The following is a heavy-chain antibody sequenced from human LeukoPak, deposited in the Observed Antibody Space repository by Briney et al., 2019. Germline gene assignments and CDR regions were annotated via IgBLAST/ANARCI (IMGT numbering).Heavy chain of an antibody. V-gene: IGHV3-30-3*01. CDR2: ISYDGSNK. Sequence: GGSLRLSCAASGFTFSSYAMHWVRQAPGKGLEWVAVISYDGSNKYYADSVKGRFTISRDNSKNTLYLQMNSLRAEDTAVYYCARGSVGGGNYFDYWGQGTLVTVSS. J-gene: IGHJ4*02. CDR3: ARGSVGGGNYFDY. D-gene: IGHD3-16*01. CDR1: GFTFSSYA.